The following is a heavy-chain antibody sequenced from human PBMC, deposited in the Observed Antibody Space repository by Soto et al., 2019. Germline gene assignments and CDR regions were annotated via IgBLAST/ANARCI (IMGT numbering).Heavy chain of an antibody. CDR1: GFTFGDYA. Sequence: TGGSLRLSCTASGFTFGDYAMSWFRQAPGKGLEWVSFIRSKASDGTTEYADSVKGRFTISRDNSKNTLYLQMSSLRPEDTAVYYCVKDHGTAMIRGGLDSWGQGALVTVSS. J-gene: IGHJ4*02. D-gene: IGHD3-10*01. CDR2: IRSKASDGTT. CDR3: VKDHGTAMIRGGLDS. V-gene: IGHV3-49*03.